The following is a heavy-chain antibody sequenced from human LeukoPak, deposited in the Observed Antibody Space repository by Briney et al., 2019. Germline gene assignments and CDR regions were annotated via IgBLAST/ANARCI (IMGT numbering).Heavy chain of an antibody. V-gene: IGHV4-34*01. CDR3: ARVGGSGPLRWFDP. D-gene: IGHD3-10*01. CDR2: INHSGST. Sequence: SETLSLTCAVYGGSFSGYYWSWIRQPPGKGLEWIGEINHSGSTNYNPSLKSRVTISVDTSKNQFSLKLSSVTAADTAVYYCARVGGSGPLRWFDPWGQGTLVTVSS. J-gene: IGHJ5*02. CDR1: GGSFSGYY.